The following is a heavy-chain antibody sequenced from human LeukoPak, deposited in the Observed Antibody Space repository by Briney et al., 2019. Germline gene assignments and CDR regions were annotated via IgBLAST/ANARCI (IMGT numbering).Heavy chain of an antibody. D-gene: IGHD1-26*01. CDR3: AKGEVGATIVDIDY. J-gene: IGHJ4*02. CDR1: GFTFSSYW. CDR2: ISGSGGST. V-gene: IGHV3-23*01. Sequence: GGSLRLSCAASGFTFSSYWMHWVRQAPGKGLEWVSAISGSGGSTYYADSVKGRFTISRDNSKNTLYLQMSSLRAEDTAVYYCAKGEVGATIVDIDYWGQGTLVTVSS.